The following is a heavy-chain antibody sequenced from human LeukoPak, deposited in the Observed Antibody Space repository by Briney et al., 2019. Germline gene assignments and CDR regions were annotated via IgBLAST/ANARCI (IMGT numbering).Heavy chain of an antibody. D-gene: IGHD1-26*01. CDR1: GYTFTSYD. CDR2: MNPNSGNT. Sequence: ASVKVSCKASGYTFTSYDINWVRQATGQGLEWMGWMNPNSGNTGYAQKFQGRVTKTRNTSMSTAYMELSSLRSEDTAVYYCARGLSSGSYFSSVYWGQGTLVTVSS. J-gene: IGHJ4*02. CDR3: ARGLSSGSYFSSVY. V-gene: IGHV1-8*01.